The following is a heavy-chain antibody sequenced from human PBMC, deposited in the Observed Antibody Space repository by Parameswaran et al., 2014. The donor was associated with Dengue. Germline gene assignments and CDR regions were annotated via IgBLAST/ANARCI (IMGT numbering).Heavy chain of an antibody. Sequence: GSLRLSCTVSGGSISSYYWSWIRQPPGKGLEWIGYIYYSGSTNYNPSLKSRVTISVDTSKNQFSLKLSSVTAADTAVYYCARGGVFTMVRGVIFDYWGQGTLVTVSS. CDR1: GGSISSYY. D-gene: IGHD3-10*01. J-gene: IGHJ4*02. V-gene: IGHV4-59*01. CDR3: ARGGVFTMVRGVIFDY. CDR2: IYYSGST.